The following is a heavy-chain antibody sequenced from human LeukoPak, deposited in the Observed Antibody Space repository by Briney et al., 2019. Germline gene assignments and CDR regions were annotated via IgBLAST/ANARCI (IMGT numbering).Heavy chain of an antibody. CDR1: GGSISSGSYY. V-gene: IGHV4-61*02. CDR3: ARAQSGTVQPSTYGVIDY. J-gene: IGHJ4*02. Sequence: SETLSLTCTVSGGSISSGSYYWSWIRQPAGKGLEWIGRIYTSGSTNYNPSLKSRVTISVDTSKNQFSLRLSSVTAADTAVYYCARAQSGTVQPSTYGVIDYWGQGTLVTVSS. CDR2: IYTSGST. D-gene: IGHD2-8*01.